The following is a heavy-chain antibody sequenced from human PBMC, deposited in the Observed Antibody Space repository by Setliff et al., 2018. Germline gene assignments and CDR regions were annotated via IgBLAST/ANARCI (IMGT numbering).Heavy chain of an antibody. D-gene: IGHD3-16*01. CDR1: RFTFSNYW. J-gene: IGHJ3*02. V-gene: IGHV3-7*03. CDR3: ARGARGGPDAFDI. CDR2: IKEDGSEK. Sequence: GGSLRLSCAASRFTFSNYWMSWVRQAPGKGLEWVANIKEDGSEKYYVDSVKGRFTISRDNAKNSLDLQMDSLRAEDTAVYYCARGARGGPDAFDIWGQGTTVTVSS.